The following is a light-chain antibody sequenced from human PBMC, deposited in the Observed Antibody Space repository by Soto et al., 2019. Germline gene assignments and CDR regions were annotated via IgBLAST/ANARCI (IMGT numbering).Light chain of an antibody. CDR1: SSNIGAGYD. Sequence: QSALTQPPSVSGAPGQRVTISCTGTSSNIGAGYDVHWYRQLPGTAPKLLIYGNNNRPSGVPGRFSGSKSGTSASLAISGLQAEDEADCYCQSFDISLSGRVFGGGPQVTVL. CDR2: GNN. J-gene: IGLJ3*02. V-gene: IGLV1-40*01. CDR3: QSFDISLSGRV.